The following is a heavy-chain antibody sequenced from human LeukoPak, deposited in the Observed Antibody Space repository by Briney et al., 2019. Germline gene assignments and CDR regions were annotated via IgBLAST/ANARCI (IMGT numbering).Heavy chain of an antibody. CDR1: GDTFSSYY. CDR3: ARGGVLRFLEHLDY. V-gene: IGHV1-46*01. D-gene: IGHD3-3*01. CDR2: INPSGGST. Sequence: ASVKVSCKASGDTFSSYYMHWVRQAPGQGLEWMGIINPSGGSTTYAQKFQGRVTMTRDTSTSTVYMELSSLRSEDTTVYYCARGGVLRFLEHLDYWGQGTLVTVSS. J-gene: IGHJ4*02.